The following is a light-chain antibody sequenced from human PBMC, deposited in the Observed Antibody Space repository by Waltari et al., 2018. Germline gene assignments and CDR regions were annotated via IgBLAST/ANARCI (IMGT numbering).Light chain of an antibody. Sequence: QSALTQPPSASGSPGQSVTISCRGSSTDTGKYNHASWSQHYPGRAPKLLIYEGTEPPSGVPHRFSGSKSGNTASLTVSGLQAEDEADYYCTSYAGNNMAVFGSGTKVTVL. J-gene: IGLJ1*01. CDR1: STDTGKYNH. CDR2: EGT. V-gene: IGLV2-8*01. CDR3: TSYAGNNMAV.